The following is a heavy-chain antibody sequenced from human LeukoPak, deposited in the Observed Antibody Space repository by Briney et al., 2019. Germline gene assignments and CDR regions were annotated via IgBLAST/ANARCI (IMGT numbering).Heavy chain of an antibody. Sequence: GGSLRLSCAASGSTFRDYVMHWVRHAPGKGLVWVALIWYDGSNKYYADSVKGRFTISRDNSKNTLYLQMNSLGAEDTAVYYCAREFVPFGAARNPGYWGQGTLVTASS. J-gene: IGHJ4*02. D-gene: IGHD1-14*01. V-gene: IGHV3-33*01. CDR3: AREFVPFGAARNPGY. CDR1: GSTFRDYV. CDR2: IWYDGSNK.